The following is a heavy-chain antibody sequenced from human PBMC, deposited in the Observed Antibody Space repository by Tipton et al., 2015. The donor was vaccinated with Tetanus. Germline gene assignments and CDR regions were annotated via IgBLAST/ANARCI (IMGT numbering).Heavy chain of an antibody. J-gene: IGHJ6*02. CDR3: ARGSAFNYYNGLDV. Sequence: QLVQSGPEVKKPGASVKLSCKTSGYTFTQYYLHWVRQAPGQGLEWMGWISGYSGDTNYAQRLQGRVTVTADTSTSTAYMELRSLRSDDTAVYYCARGSAFNYYNGLDVWGQGTTVTVSS. CDR2: ISGYSGDT. V-gene: IGHV1-18*04. CDR1: GYTFTQYY.